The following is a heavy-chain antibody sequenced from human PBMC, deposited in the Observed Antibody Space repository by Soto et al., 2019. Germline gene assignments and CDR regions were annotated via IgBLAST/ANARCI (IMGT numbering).Heavy chain of an antibody. Sequence: EVPLLESGGGLVQPGGSLRLSCAASGFTFSSYAMAWVRQAPGKGLEWVSGISGSGDATYYADSVKGRVTIARDNSKNTLYLQMTSLRAEDTAVYYCAKSYYGGNTGYFDLWGRGTLATVSS. J-gene: IGHJ2*01. CDR2: ISGSGDAT. D-gene: IGHD4-17*01. CDR3: AKSYYGGNTGYFDL. CDR1: GFTFSSYA. V-gene: IGHV3-23*01.